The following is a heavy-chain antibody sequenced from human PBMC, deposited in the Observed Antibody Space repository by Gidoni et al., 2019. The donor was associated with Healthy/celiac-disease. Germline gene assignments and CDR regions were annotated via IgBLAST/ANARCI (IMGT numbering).Heavy chain of an antibody. V-gene: IGHV3-23*01. Sequence: EVPLLESGGGLVHPGGSLRLSCAASGFTFTSYAMSWVRQAPGKGLDWVSAISGGGGSTYYADTVKGRFTISRDNSKNTLYLQMNSLRAEDTAVYYCAKDPYCGSGSYYPDYWGQGTLVTVSS. J-gene: IGHJ4*02. CDR1: GFTFTSYA. D-gene: IGHD3-10*01. CDR3: AKDPYCGSGSYYPDY. CDR2: ISGGGGST.